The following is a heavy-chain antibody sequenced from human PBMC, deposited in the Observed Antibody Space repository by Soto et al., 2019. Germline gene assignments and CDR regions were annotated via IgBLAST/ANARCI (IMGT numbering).Heavy chain of an antibody. D-gene: IGHD2-2*01. J-gene: IGHJ4*02. Sequence: EVQLVESGGGLVKPGGSLRLSCAASGFTFSSYSMNGVRQAPGKGLEWVSSISSSSSYIYYADSVKGRFTISRDNAKNSLYLQMNSLRAEDTAVYYCARELSGGAAAFDYWGQGTLVTVSS. CDR1: GFTFSSYS. CDR3: ARELSGGAAAFDY. CDR2: ISSSSSYI. V-gene: IGHV3-21*01.